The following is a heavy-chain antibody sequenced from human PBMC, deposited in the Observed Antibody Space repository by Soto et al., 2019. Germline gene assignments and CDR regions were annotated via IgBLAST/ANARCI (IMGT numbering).Heavy chain of an antibody. CDR2: MNPNSGNT. Sequence: ASVKVSCKASGYTFTSYDINWVRQATGQGLEWMGWMNPNSGNTGYAQKFQGRVTMTRNTSISTAYMELSSLRSEDTAVYYCARVQERNVGFWSIWFDPWGQGTLVTVSS. CDR1: GYTFTSYD. D-gene: IGHD2-21*01. J-gene: IGHJ5*02. CDR3: ARVQERNVGFWSIWFDP. V-gene: IGHV1-8*01.